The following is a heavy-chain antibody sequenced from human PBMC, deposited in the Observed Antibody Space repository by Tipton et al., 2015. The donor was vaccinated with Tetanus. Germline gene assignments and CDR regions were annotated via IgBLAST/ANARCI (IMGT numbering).Heavy chain of an antibody. Sequence: GLVKPSQTLSLTCAISGDSVSRDGPTWNWIRQSPSRGLEWLGRTYYRSQWITDYAVSVRGRITINPDTSNKLVSLELRSVTPEDTAVYYCARDPPMCYSCLDSWGQGTLITVSS. V-gene: IGHV6-1*01. CDR2: TYYRSQWIT. CDR1: GDSVSRDGPT. D-gene: IGHD3-10*02. J-gene: IGHJ4*02. CDR3: ARDPPMCYSCLDS.